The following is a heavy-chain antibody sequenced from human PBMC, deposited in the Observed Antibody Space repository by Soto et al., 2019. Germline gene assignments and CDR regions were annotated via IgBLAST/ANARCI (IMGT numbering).Heavy chain of an antibody. J-gene: IGHJ3*02. V-gene: IGHV3-23*01. CDR1: GFAFGNYP. CDR2: ISGTGGMT. D-gene: IGHD3-10*01. CDR3: AKDRTMARGIRAYDI. Sequence: EAQLLQSGGGLVPPGGSLRLSCVASGFAFGNYPMAWVRQTPGKALQWISTISGTGGMTDYEDSVRGPFTVSIDHSKDTVHLQMNSLRVDDTAVYYCAKDRTMARGIRAYDIWGQGTMVTISS.